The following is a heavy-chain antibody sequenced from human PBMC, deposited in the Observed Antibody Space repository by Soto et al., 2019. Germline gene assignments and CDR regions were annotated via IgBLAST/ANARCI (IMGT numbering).Heavy chain of an antibody. CDR3: AKRPEYFWSGYDY. V-gene: IGHV3-30*18. CDR2: ISYDGSNK. D-gene: IGHD3-3*01. Sequence: AGGSLRLSCAASGFTFSSYGMHWVRQAPGKGLEWVAVISYDGSNKYYADSVKGRFTISRDSSKNTLYLQMNSLRAEDTAVYYCAKRPEYFWSGYDYWGQGTLVTVSS. CDR1: GFTFSSYG. J-gene: IGHJ4*02.